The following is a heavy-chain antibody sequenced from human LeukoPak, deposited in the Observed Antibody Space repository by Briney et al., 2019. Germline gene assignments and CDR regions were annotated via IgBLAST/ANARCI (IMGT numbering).Heavy chain of an antibody. CDR3: AKRSSWYGFDY. CDR1: GFTFSGYA. V-gene: IGHV3-23*01. D-gene: IGHD6-13*01. Sequence: GGSLRLSCAASGFTFSGYAMSWVRQAPGKGLEWVSAVSGSGGSTYYADSVTGRFTISRDSSKNTLYLQMNSLRVEDTAVYYCAKRSSWYGFDYWGQGTLVTVSS. CDR2: VSGSGGST. J-gene: IGHJ4*02.